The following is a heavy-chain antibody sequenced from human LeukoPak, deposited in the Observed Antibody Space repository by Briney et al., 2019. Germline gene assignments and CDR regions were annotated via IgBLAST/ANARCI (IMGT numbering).Heavy chain of an antibody. CDR2: ISYDGSNK. D-gene: IGHD6-13*01. V-gene: IGHV3-30*18. J-gene: IGHJ4*02. CDR3: AKRIAAAGIDDY. CDR1: GFTFSSYG. Sequence: GGSLRLSCAASGFTFSSYGMHWVRQAPGKGLEWVAVISYDGSNKYYADSVKGRLTISTDNSKNTLYLQMNSLRAEETAVYYCAKRIAAAGIDDYWGQGTLVTVSS.